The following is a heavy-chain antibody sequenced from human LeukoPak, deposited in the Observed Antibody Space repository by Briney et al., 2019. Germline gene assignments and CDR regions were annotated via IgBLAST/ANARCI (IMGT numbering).Heavy chain of an antibody. V-gene: IGHV1-46*01. CDR2: INPSGGST. CDR1: GYTFTSYY. CDR3: ARDRLMAAASIQGGLDAFDV. J-gene: IGHJ3*01. Sequence: GASVKVSCKASGYTFTSYYIHWVRPAPGQGLEWMGIINPSGGSTSYAQKFQGRVTMTRDTSTSTVYMELSSLRSEDTALYYCARDRLMAAASIQGGLDAFDVWGYGTMVTVSS. D-gene: IGHD6-13*01.